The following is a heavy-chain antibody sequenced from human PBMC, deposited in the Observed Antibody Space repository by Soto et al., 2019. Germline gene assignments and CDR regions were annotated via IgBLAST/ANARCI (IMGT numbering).Heavy chain of an antibody. J-gene: IGHJ4*02. D-gene: IGHD3-16*01. V-gene: IGHV3-23*01. CDR3: AKDGGGGGSAYFDH. CDR1: GFTFSSYG. CDR2: ISAGGGST. Sequence: EVQLLESGGGLVQPGGSLRLSCAASGFTFSSYGMTWVRQAPGKGLEWVSSISAGGGSTYYAESVKGRFTIYRDNSKNTLSLRMNSLRADDPAVYYCAKDGGGGGSAYFDHWGQGTLVTVSS.